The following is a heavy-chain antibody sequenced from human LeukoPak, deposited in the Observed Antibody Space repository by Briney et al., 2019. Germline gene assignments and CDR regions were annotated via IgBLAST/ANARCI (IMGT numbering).Heavy chain of an antibody. CDR3: ARDHRYAFDN. D-gene: IGHD5-12*01. J-gene: IGHJ4*01. Sequence: GGSLRLSCAASGFTFSSYAMSWVRQAPGKGLEWVSAISGSGGSTYYADSVKGRFTISRDNSKNTLYLQMSSLRVEDTDMYYCARDHRYAFDNWGHGTLVTVSS. CDR2: ISGSGGST. CDR1: GFTFSSYA. V-gene: IGHV3-23*01.